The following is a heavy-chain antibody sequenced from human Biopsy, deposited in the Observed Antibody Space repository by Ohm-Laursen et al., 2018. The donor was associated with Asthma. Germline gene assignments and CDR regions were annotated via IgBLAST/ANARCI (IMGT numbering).Heavy chain of an antibody. CDR1: GFTFMGYH. J-gene: IGHJ5*02. V-gene: IGHV1-2*06. CDR2: INPNGGGT. CDR3: ARGQKSPGDRWFDP. D-gene: IGHD7-27*01. Sequence: ASVKVSCKASGFTFMGYHIFWMRQAPGQGLEWMGRINPNGGGTQYAQKFQGRVTLTRDTSISTAYMDLSALTSDDTAVYYCARGQKSPGDRWFDPWGQGTLVTVSS.